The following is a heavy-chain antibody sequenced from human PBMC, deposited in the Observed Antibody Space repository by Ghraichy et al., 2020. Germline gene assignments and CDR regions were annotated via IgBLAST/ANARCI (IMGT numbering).Heavy chain of an antibody. CDR3: ARDWGIAAAGTYYYYGMDV. CDR1: GFTFSSYW. CDR2: INSDGSST. Sequence: GGSLRLSCAASGFTFSSYWMHWVRQAPGKGLVWVSRINSDGSSTSYADSVKGRFTISRDNAKNTLYLQMNSLRAEETAVYYCARDWGIAAAGTYYYYGMDVWGQGTTVTVSS. V-gene: IGHV3-74*01. J-gene: IGHJ6*02. D-gene: IGHD6-13*01.